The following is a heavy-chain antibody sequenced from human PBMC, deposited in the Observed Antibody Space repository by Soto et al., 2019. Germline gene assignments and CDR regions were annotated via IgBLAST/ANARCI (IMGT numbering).Heavy chain of an antibody. D-gene: IGHD2-15*01. CDR1: GGSISSGDYY. J-gene: IGHJ5*02. Sequence: PSETLSLTPTVSGGSISSGDYYWSWIRQPPGKGLEWIGYIYHSGSTYYNPSLKSRVTISVDTSKNQFSLKLSSVTAADTAVYYCASFRCSGGSCALSPWGQGTLVTVS. V-gene: IGHV4-30-4*01. CDR2: IYHSGST. CDR3: ASFRCSGGSCALSP.